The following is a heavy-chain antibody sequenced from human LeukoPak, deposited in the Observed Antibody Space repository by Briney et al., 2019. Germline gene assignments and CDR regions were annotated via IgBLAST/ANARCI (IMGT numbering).Heavy chain of an antibody. CDR3: ARVGTAGTYRDNYFDF. Sequence: SQTLSLTCSVSGTSLNSGSRYWSWIRQPAGKGLEWVGRFYASGSTNYNPSLKSRVTISIDTSRNHFSLKMTSVTAADTAVYYCARVGTAGTYRDNYFDFWGQGALVTVSS. CDR2: FYASGST. D-gene: IGHD3-16*02. V-gene: IGHV4-61*02. J-gene: IGHJ4*02. CDR1: GTSLNSGSRY.